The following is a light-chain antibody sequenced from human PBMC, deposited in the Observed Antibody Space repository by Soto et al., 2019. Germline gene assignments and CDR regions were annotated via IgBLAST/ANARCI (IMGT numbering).Light chain of an antibody. Sequence: QSALTQPASLSGSPGQSITISCTGTSSDVGGYRFVSWYQHHPGEAPKLIIYEVSNRPSGVSSRFSGSKSGNTASLTISGLQAEDESLYYCSSKSSGSTPMLFGGGTKVTVL. CDR2: EVS. CDR1: SSDVGGYRF. J-gene: IGLJ3*02. V-gene: IGLV2-14*01. CDR3: SSKSSGSTPML.